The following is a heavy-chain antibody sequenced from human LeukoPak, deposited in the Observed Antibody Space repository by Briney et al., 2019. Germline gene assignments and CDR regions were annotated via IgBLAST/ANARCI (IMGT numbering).Heavy chain of an antibody. CDR3: ARDLGQYYDTSDNWFDP. CDR2: ISSSSSTI. V-gene: IGHV3-48*01. D-gene: IGHD3-22*01. CDR1: GFTFSSYS. Sequence: GGSLRLSCAASGFTFSSYSINWVRQAPGKGLEWVSYISSSSSTIYHADSVKGRFTVSRDNAKKSLYLQMNSLRAEDTAVYYCARDLGQYYDTSDNWFDPWGQGTLVTVSS. J-gene: IGHJ5*02.